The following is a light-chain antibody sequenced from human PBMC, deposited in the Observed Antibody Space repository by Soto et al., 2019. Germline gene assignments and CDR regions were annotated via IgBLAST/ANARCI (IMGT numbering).Light chain of an antibody. CDR1: QSIYDS. Sequence: IRITQATSSLSASDGDRITITCRASQSIYDSLHWYQQKPGKAPNLLIYEASILQRGVPSRFSGSNFGTDCTLTSSSLHAEDFATYYCQPTRSYPSAFGGGTKVDIK. CDR2: EAS. V-gene: IGKV1-39*01. J-gene: IGKJ4*01. CDR3: QPTRSYPSA.